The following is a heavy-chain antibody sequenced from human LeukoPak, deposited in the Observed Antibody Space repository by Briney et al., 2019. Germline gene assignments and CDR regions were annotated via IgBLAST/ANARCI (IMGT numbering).Heavy chain of an antibody. CDR1: GFTVSGNY. D-gene: IGHD6-19*01. CDR3: ARQVSGWYHYFDY. CDR2: IYSGGSI. V-gene: IGHV3-66*04. Sequence: GGSLRLSCAASGFTVSGNYMSWVRQAPGKGLEWVSVIYSGGSIYYAESVKGRFTISRDNSKNTLYLQMNSLRAEDTAVYYCARQVSGWYHYFDYWGQGTLVTVSS. J-gene: IGHJ4*02.